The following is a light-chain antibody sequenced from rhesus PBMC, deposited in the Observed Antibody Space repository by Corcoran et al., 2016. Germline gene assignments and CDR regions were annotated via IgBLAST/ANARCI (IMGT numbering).Light chain of an antibody. J-gene: IGKJ1*01. Sequence: DIQMTQSPSSLSASVGDRVTITCRASQGITNDLAWYQQKPGETPKLLIYEASSLQSGITSRFSGGGSGTDYTLTISSLQSEDFATYYGQHNNSTPWTFGQGTKVEIK. CDR1: QGITND. CDR2: EAS. V-gene: IGKV1-25*01. CDR3: QHNNSTPWT.